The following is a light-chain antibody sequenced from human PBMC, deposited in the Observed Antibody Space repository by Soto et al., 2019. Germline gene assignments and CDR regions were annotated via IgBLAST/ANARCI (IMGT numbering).Light chain of an antibody. CDR2: EDT. J-gene: IGLJ1*01. Sequence: QSALTQPASVSGSPAQSITISCTGTSSDVGSFNLVSWYQQHPGKAPKLMIYEDTKRPSGVPDRFSGSKSGNTASLTVSGLQAEDEADYYCSSYAGSSNVFGTGTKLTVL. CDR1: SSDVGSFNL. CDR3: SSYAGSSNV. V-gene: IGLV2-14*02.